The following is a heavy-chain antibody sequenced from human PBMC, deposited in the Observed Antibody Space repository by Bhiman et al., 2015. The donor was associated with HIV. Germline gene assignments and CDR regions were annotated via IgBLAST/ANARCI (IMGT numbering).Heavy chain of an antibody. J-gene: IGHJ3*02. D-gene: IGHD3-10*01. V-gene: IGHV3-43D*03. Sequence: EVQLVQSGGVVVQPGGSLRLSCAASGFSFDEFAMHWVRQGPGKGLEWVSLISWDGSNTFYADSVKGRFTISRDNSKKSLYLQMNSLTSEDAALYFCAKDSDRYYYGSGDALDIWGQGTMVTVFS. CDR3: AKDSDRYYYGSGDALDI. CDR1: GFSFDEFA. CDR2: ISWDGSNT.